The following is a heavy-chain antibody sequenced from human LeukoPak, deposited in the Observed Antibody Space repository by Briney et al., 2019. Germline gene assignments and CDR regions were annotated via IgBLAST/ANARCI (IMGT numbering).Heavy chain of an antibody. V-gene: IGHV3-30*18. CDR1: GFTFSSYG. CDR3: AKDLHGSVYYFDY. D-gene: IGHD5/OR15-5a*01. Sequence: GGSLRLSCAASGFTFSSYGMHWVRQAPGKGLEWVAVISYDGSNKYYADSVKGRFTISRDNSKNTLYLQMNSLRAEDTAVYYCAKDLHGSVYYFDYWGQGTLVTVSS. J-gene: IGHJ4*02. CDR2: ISYDGSNK.